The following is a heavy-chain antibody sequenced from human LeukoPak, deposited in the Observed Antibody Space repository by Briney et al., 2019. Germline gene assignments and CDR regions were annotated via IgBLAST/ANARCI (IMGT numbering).Heavy chain of an antibody. Sequence: SETLSLSCTVSGDSLINYYWSWIRQPPGKRLEWIGYIYNSGSTNYSPSLKSRVTISVDTSKNQFSLKLISVTAADTAVYYCARYSGAWYQEIDYWSQGTLVTVSS. CDR3: ARYSGAWYQEIDY. J-gene: IGHJ4*02. CDR2: IYNSGST. CDR1: GDSLINYY. V-gene: IGHV4-59*08. D-gene: IGHD6-19*01.